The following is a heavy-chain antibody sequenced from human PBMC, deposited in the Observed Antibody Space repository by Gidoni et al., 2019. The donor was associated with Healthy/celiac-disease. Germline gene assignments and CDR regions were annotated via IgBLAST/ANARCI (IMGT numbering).Heavy chain of an antibody. Sequence: EVQLLESGGGLVQPGGSLRLSCAAYGFTFSSYAMSWVRQAPGKGLEWVSAISGSGGSTYYADSVKGRFTISRDNSKNTLYLQMNSLRAEDTAVYYCAKTMVRGGLIYYYYGMDVWGQGTTVTVSS. CDR1: GFTFSSYA. J-gene: IGHJ6*02. V-gene: IGHV3-23*01. D-gene: IGHD3-10*01. CDR2: ISGSGGST. CDR3: AKTMVRGGLIYYYYGMDV.